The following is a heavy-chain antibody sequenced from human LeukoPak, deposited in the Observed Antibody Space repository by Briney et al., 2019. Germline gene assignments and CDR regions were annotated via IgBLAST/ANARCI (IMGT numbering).Heavy chain of an antibody. V-gene: IGHV3-23*01. CDR2: ISGSGSGGST. CDR3: AREGWGATEFDY. Sequence: PGGSLRLSCAASGFTFSSSAMSWVRQAPGKGLEWVSNISGSGSGGSTYYADSVKGRFTISRDNAKNTLSLQMNSLRAEDTAVYYCAREGWGATEFDYWGQGTLVTVSS. J-gene: IGHJ4*02. D-gene: IGHD1-26*01. CDR1: GFTFSSSA.